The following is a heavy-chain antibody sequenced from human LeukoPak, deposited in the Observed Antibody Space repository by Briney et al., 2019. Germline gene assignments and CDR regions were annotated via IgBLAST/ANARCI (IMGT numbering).Heavy chain of an antibody. CDR2: INHSGST. J-gene: IGHJ4*02. V-gene: IGHV4-34*01. CDR3: ARASGGATPPPYYFDY. CDR1: GGSFSGYY. Sequence: SETLSLTCAVYGGSFSGYYWSWIRQPPGKGLEWIGEINHSGSTNYNPSLKSRVTISVDTSKNQFSLKLSSVTAADTAVYYCARASGGATPPPYYFDYWGQGTLVTVSS. D-gene: IGHD1-26*01.